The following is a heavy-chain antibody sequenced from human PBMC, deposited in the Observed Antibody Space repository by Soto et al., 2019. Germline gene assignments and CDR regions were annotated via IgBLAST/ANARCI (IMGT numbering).Heavy chain of an antibody. CDR1: GFTFSSYW. V-gene: IGHV3-74*01. CDR2: IKSDGSTT. D-gene: IGHD3-3*01. CDR3: TRDTYSFWSGPSFFSF. J-gene: IGHJ4*02. Sequence: GGSLRLSCAASGFTFSSYWMHWVRQAPGKGLVWVSGIKSDGSTTSSADSVRGRFTISRDNAKNTLYLRMNSLRAEDTALYRCTRDTYSFWSGPSFFSFWGQGTLVTVSS.